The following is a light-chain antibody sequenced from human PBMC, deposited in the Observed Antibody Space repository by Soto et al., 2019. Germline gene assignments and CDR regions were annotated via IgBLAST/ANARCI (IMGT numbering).Light chain of an antibody. CDR2: AAS. V-gene: IGKV1-39*01. J-gene: IGKJ2*01. CDR3: QQSYSIPYT. Sequence: DIQMTQSPSSLSASVGDRVTITCRASQSITNYLNWYQQKPGKAPNLLIYAASSLQSGVQSRFSGSGSGTGFTLTISSLQPGDSATYYCQQSYSIPYTFGQGTKLEIK. CDR1: QSITNY.